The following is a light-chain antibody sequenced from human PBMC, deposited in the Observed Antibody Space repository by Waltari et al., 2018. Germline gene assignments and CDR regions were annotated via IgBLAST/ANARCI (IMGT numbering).Light chain of an antibody. J-gene: IGKJ1*01. V-gene: IGKV4-1*01. CDR1: QTVLYSSNNKNY. CDR3: QQYYSTPWT. CDR2: WAS. Sequence: DIVMTQSPDSLAVSLVERATFNCKSSQTVLYSSNNKNYLSWYQQKPGQPPKLLIYWASTRQSGVPDRFSGSGSGTDFTLTISSLQTEDVAVYYCQQYYSTPWTFGQGTKVEIK.